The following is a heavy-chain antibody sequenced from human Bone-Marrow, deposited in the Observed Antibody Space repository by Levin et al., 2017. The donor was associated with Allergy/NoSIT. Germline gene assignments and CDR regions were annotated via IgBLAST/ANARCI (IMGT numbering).Heavy chain of an antibody. Sequence: SCATSGFTFRDTWMSWVRRAPGKGLQWVGRISATTDGGAPDYAAPVKGRSFISRDDSTATVYLEMNSLKIEDTAVYYCTTEWGYWGQGTLVTVSS. CDR2: ISATTDGGAP. CDR1: GFTFRDTW. D-gene: IGHD1-26*01. CDR3: TTEWGY. J-gene: IGHJ4*02. V-gene: IGHV3-15*01.